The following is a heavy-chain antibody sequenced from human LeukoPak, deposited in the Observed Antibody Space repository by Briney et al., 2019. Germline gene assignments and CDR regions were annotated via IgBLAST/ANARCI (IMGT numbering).Heavy chain of an antibody. J-gene: IGHJ6*04. D-gene: IGHD2-2*01. CDR1: VGSISRYH. CDR2: IYTVGST. V-gene: IGHV4-4*09. Sequence: SETLSLTCTLSVGSISRYHGSWMPPPPEEGGGWIGYIYTVGSTNYNPTRKSRVTISVTTSKTQFTLKLSSVTAADTAVNYCGRLGVVPANNCYSMDVWGKGTTVTVSS. CDR3: GRLGVVPANNCYSMDV.